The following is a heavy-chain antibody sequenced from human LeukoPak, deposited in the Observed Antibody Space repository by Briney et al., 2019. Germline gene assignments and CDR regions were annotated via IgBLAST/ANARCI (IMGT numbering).Heavy chain of an antibody. D-gene: IGHD1-26*01. J-gene: IGHJ6*02. CDR3: ARGPYSGSYDYPYGMDV. Sequence: ASVKVSCKASGGTFSSYAISWVRQAPGQGLEWMGGIIPIFGTANYAQKFQGRVTITADESTSTAYMELSSLRSEDTAVYYCARGPYSGSYDYPYGMDVWGQGTTVTVSS. V-gene: IGHV1-69*13. CDR2: IIPIFGTA. CDR1: GGTFSSYA.